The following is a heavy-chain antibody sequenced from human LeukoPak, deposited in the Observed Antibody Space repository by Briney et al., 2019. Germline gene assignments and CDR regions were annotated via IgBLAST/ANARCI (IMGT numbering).Heavy chain of an antibody. V-gene: IGHV4-34*01. CDR3: ARGGGLYYFDY. Sequence: SETLSLTCAVYGGSFSGYYWSWIRQPPGKGLEWIGEINHSGSTNYNPSLKSRVTISVDTSKNQFSLKQSSVTAADTAVYYCARGGGLYYFDYWGQGTLVTVSS. D-gene: IGHD1-26*01. J-gene: IGHJ4*02. CDR1: GGSFSGYY. CDR2: INHSGST.